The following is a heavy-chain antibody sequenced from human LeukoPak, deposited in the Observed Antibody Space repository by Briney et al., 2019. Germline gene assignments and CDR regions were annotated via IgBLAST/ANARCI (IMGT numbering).Heavy chain of an antibody. Sequence: SVKVSCKASGGTFSSYAISWVRQAPGQGLEWMGGIIPIFGTANYAQKFQGRVTITTDEYTSTAYMELSSLRSEDTAVYYCARDLLGYCSSTSCFGTFDPWGQGTLVTVSS. CDR2: IIPIFGTA. CDR3: ARDLLGYCSSTSCFGTFDP. D-gene: IGHD2-2*01. CDR1: GGTFSSYA. V-gene: IGHV1-69*05. J-gene: IGHJ5*02.